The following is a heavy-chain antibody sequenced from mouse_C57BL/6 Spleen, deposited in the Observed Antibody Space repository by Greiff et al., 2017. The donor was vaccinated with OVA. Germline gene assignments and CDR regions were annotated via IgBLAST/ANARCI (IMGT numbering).Heavy chain of an antibody. CDR1: GFTFSDYG. CDR2: ISSGSSTI. J-gene: IGHJ4*01. Sequence: EVMLVESGGGLVTPGGSLKLSCAASGFTFSDYGMHWVRQAPEKGLEWVAYISSGSSTIYYADTVKGRFTISRDNDKYTLFLHMTRLRSEDTAMYYCASPTVEHYYSMDYWGQGTSVTVSS. CDR3: ASPTVEHYYSMDY. V-gene: IGHV5-17*01.